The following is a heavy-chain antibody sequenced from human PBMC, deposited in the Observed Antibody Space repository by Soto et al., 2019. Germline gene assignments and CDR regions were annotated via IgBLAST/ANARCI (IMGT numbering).Heavy chain of an antibody. CDR2: INPTTGGP. Sequence: QLVQSGAEVKKPAASVKVSCEASGYTFTAHYIHRVRQAPGQELEWMGWINPTTGGPNYAEKLESRVTMTSDTSTSTANVALSGLTSDGTALYYCARDGHTRPRVSLCWSGELFSWGHGTLGCVSS. CDR1: GYTFTAHY. V-gene: IGHV1-2*02. CDR3: ARDGHTRPRVSLCWSGELFS. J-gene: IGHJ5*01. D-gene: IGHD1-26*01.